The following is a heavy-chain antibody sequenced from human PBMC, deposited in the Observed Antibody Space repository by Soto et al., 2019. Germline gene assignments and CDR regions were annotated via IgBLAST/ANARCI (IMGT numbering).Heavy chain of an antibody. V-gene: IGHV4-39*01. CDR2: IDYRGST. CDR3: ATRLYQSRGYYYVPY. CDR1: AGSISSSSYF. Sequence: QLQLQESGPGLVKPSETLSLTCTVSAGSISSSSYFSGWIRQPPGQGLEWIGTIDYRGSTSYNPSLKSRVTISVATSKNQFSLTLSSVTAADTAVYYCATRLYQSRGYYYVPYWGQGTLVTVSS. D-gene: IGHD3-22*01. J-gene: IGHJ4*02.